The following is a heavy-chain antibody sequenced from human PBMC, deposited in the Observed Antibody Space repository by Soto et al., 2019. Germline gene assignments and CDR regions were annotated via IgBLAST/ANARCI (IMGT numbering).Heavy chain of an antibody. J-gene: IGHJ4*02. Sequence: ASVKVSCKASGYTFTSYAMHWVRQAPGQRLEWMGWINAGNGNTKYSQKFQGRVTITRDTSASTAYMELSSLRSEDTAVYYCARDPHTWLEVAVKYFDYWGQGTLVTVTS. CDR2: INAGNGNT. CDR1: GYTFTSYA. CDR3: ARDPHTWLEVAVKYFDY. D-gene: IGHD6-19*01. V-gene: IGHV1-3*01.